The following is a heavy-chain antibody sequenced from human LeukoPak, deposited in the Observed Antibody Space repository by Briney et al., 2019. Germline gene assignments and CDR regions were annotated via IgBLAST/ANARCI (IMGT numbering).Heavy chain of an antibody. J-gene: IGHJ5*02. V-gene: IGHV1-2*02. D-gene: IGHD3-10*01. CDR2: INPNNGGT. Sequence: ASVKVSCKASGYTFTGYYMHWVRQAPGQGLEWMGWINPNNGGTNYAQRFQGRVTMTRDTSISTAYMELSRLRSDDTAVYYCARDLTVRGPRTCWFDPWGQGTLVTVSS. CDR1: GYTFTGYY. CDR3: ARDLTVRGPRTCWFDP.